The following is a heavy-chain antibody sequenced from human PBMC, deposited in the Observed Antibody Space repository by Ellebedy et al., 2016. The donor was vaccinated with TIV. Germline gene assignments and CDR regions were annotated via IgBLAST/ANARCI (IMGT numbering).Heavy chain of an antibody. Sequence: GESLKISXVASGFTFSDYYMSWIRQAPGKGLEWVSYISSSGSTIYYADSVKGRFTISRDNAKNSLYLQMNSLRAEDTAVYYCARGVYYYYGMDVWGQGTTVTVSS. CDR1: GFTFSDYY. V-gene: IGHV3-11*01. CDR3: ARGVYYYYGMDV. CDR2: ISSSGSTI. J-gene: IGHJ6*02.